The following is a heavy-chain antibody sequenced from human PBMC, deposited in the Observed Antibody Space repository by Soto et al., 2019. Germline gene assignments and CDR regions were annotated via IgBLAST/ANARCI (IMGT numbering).Heavy chain of an antibody. J-gene: IGHJ4*02. V-gene: IGHV3-11*06. Sequence: QVQLVESGGGLVKPGGSLRLSCAASGFTFSDYYMSWIRQAPGKGLEWVSYISSSSGYTNYADSVKGRFTISRDNAKNSLYLQKNRLRAEDTAFYYCAKENGRLDYLGQGTLVTVPS. CDR2: ISSSSGYT. CDR3: AKENGRLDY. D-gene: IGHD4-17*01. CDR1: GFTFSDYY.